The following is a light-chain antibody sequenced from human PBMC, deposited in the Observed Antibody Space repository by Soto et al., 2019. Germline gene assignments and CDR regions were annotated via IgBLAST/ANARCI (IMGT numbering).Light chain of an antibody. CDR3: QQYGSSPRK. Sequence: ETVLTQPPCTLSLSPGERATFSCRASQSVSSNYLAWYQQTPGQAPRLLIYGAFKWATGIPDRFSGSGSGTDFTLTISRMEPEDLAVYCCQQYGSSPRKFGQGTK. CDR1: QSVSSNY. V-gene: IGKV3-20*01. J-gene: IGKJ1*01. CDR2: GAF.